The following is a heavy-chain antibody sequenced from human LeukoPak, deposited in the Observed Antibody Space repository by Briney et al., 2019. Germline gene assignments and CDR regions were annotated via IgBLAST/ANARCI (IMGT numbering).Heavy chain of an antibody. CDR2: INPNSGGT. CDR3: ARVAYDFWSGYLLGYNWFDP. CDR1: GYTFTGYY. D-gene: IGHD3-3*01. J-gene: IGHJ5*02. Sequence: GASVKVSCKASGYTFTGYYMHWVRQAPGQGLEWMGWINPNSGGTNYAQKFQGRVTMTRDTSISTAYMELSRLRSDDTAVYYCARVAYDFWSGYLLGYNWFDPWGQGTLVTVSS. V-gene: IGHV1-2*02.